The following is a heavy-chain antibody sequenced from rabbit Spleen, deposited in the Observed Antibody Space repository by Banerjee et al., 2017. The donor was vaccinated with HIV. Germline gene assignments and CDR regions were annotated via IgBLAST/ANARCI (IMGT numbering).Heavy chain of an antibody. CDR2: IDTGSSGFT. D-gene: IGHD2-1*01. J-gene: IGHJ4*01. V-gene: IGHV1S45*01. Sequence: QEQLVESGGGLVQPGGSLKLSCKASGFDFSSYGVSWVRQAPGKGLEWIACIDTGSSGFTYFASWAKGRFTISKTSSTTVTLQMTSLTAADTATYFCARDQYSVNDYSLNLWGPGTLVTVS. CDR3: ARDQYSVNDYSLNL. CDR1: GFDFSSYG.